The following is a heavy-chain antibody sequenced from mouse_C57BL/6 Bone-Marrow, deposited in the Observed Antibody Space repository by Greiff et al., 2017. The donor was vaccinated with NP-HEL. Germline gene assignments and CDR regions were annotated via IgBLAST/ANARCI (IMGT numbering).Heavy chain of an antibody. CDR1: GYTFTDYY. D-gene: IGHD1-1*01. Sequence: EVQLQQSGPVLVKPGASVQMSCQASGYTFTDYYMNWVKQSHGKSLEWIGVINPYNGGTSYNPKFKGKATLTVDKSSSTAYMELNSLTSEDSAVYYCARVDYYGSSPWYFDVWGTGTTVTVSA. CDR2: INPYNGGT. J-gene: IGHJ1*03. CDR3: ARVDYYGSSPWYFDV. V-gene: IGHV1-19*01.